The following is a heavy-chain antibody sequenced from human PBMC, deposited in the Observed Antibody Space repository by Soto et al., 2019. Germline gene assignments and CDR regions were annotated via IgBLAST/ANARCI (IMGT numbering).Heavy chain of an antibody. CDR2: IWYDGSNK. J-gene: IGHJ6*02. CDR1: GFTFSSYG. Sequence: QVQLVESGGGVVQPGRSRRLSCAASGFTFSSYGMHWVRQAPGKGLEWVAVIWYDGSNKYYADSVKGRFTISRDNSKNKLYLQMNSLRAEDTAVYYCARGGEDYYYYYCMDVWGQGTTVTVS. V-gene: IGHV3-33*01. CDR3: ARGGEDYYYYYCMDV.